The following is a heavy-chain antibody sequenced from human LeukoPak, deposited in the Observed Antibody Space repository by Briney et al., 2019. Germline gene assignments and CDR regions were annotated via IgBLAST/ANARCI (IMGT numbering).Heavy chain of an antibody. D-gene: IGHD2-2*01. Sequence: GGSLRLSCAASGFTFSSYWMSWIRQAPGKGLECVANIKQDGSEKYYVDSVKGRFTISRDNAKNSLYLQMNSLRAEDTAVYYCARAPVVPAAISLYYFDYSGQGTLVTVSS. CDR3: ARAPVVPAAISLYYFDY. J-gene: IGHJ4*02. V-gene: IGHV3-7*01. CDR2: IKQDGSEK. CDR1: GFTFSSYW.